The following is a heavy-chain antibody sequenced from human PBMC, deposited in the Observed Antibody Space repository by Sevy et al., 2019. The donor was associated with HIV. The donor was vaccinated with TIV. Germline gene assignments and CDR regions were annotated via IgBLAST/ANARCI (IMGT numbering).Heavy chain of an antibody. V-gene: IGHV3-30-3*01. CDR2: ISYDGINK. Sequence: GGSLRPSCAASAFTFSTYAMHWVRQAPGKGLEWVATISYDGINKHYADSVKGRFTISRDNFKNSLSLQMNSLRAEDTAVYFCALERLSSDVAEYFQNWGQGTLVTVSS. J-gene: IGHJ1*01. CDR1: AFTFSTYA. D-gene: IGHD1-1*01. CDR3: ALERLSSDVAEYFQN.